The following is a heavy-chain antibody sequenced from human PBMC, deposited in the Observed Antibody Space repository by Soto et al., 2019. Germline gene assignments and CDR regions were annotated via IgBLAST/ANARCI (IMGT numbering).Heavy chain of an antibody. D-gene: IGHD3-10*01. CDR3: ARLRITMVRGVDY. CDR1: GGSISSGGYY. Sequence: TLSLACTVSGGSISSGGYYWSWIRQHPGKGLEWIGYIYYSGSTYYNPSLKSRVTISVDTSKNQFSLKLISVTAADTDVYYCARLRITMVRGVDYWGQGTLVTVSS. CDR2: IYYSGST. V-gene: IGHV4-31*03. J-gene: IGHJ4*02.